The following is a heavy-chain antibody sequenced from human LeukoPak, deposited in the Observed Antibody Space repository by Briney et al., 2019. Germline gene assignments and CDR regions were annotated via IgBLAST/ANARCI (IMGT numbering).Heavy chain of an antibody. CDR1: GFTFSSYA. CDR3: AKGGERWLFFAY. J-gene: IGHJ4*02. D-gene: IGHD5-24*01. Sequence: PGGSLRLSCAASGFTFSSYAMSWVRQAPGKGLEWVSAISGSGGSTYYADSVKGRFTISRDNSENTLYLQINSLRAEDTAVHYCAKGGERWLFFAYSGQGTLVTVSS. CDR2: ISGSGGST. V-gene: IGHV3-23*01.